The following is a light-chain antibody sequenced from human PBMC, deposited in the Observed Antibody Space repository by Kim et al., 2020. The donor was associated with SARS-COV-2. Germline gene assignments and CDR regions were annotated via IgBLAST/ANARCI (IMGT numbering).Light chain of an antibody. CDR2: WAS. Sequence: DIVMTQSPDSLAVSLGERATINCKSSQSVLYSSNNKNYLAWYQQKPGQPPKLLIYWASTRESGVPDRFSGSGSGTDFTLTISSLQAEDVAVDYCQQYYSTLTWTFGQGTKVDIK. CDR1: QSVLYSSNNKNY. CDR3: QQYYSTLTWT. J-gene: IGKJ1*01. V-gene: IGKV4-1*01.